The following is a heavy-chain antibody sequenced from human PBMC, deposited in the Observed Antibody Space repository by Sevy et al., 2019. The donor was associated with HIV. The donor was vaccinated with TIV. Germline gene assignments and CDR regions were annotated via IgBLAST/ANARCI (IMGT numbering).Heavy chain of an antibody. CDR3: ARGGCTSSSCYLFDY. CDR2: ISSSSSDI. D-gene: IGHD2-2*01. CDR1: GFTFSSYT. V-gene: IGHV3-21*01. Sequence: GGSLRLSCVASGFTFSSYTMNWVRQAPGKGLEWVSSISSSSSDIYYADSVKGPFTISRDNGKNSLYLQMNSLRDEDTAVYYCARGGCTSSSCYLFDYWGQGTLVTVSS. J-gene: IGHJ4*02.